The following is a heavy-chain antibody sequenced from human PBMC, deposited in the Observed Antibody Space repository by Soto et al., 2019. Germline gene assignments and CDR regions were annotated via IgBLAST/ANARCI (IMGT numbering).Heavy chain of an antibody. D-gene: IGHD3-10*01. CDR1: GFTFTSSA. Sequence: SVKVSCKASGFTFTSSAVQWVRQARGQRLEWIGWIVVGSGNTNYAQKFQERVTITRDMSTSTAYMELSSLRSEDTAVYYCAATQARGLYFDYWGRGTLFPVSS. CDR3: AATQARGLYFDY. CDR2: IVVGSGNT. V-gene: IGHV1-58*01. J-gene: IGHJ4*02.